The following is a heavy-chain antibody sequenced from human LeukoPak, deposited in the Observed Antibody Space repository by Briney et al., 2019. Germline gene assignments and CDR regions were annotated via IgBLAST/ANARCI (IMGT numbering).Heavy chain of an antibody. CDR3: ASVIFDY. CDR1: GFTFSNSA. Sequence: GGSLRLSCAASGFTFSNSAMSWVRQAPGKGLEWVSSVSSGGSYMYYADSVKGRFTISRDNAKNSLYLQMNSLRAEDTAVYYCASVIFDYWGHGTLVTVSS. J-gene: IGHJ4*01. V-gene: IGHV3-21*01. CDR2: VSSGGSYM.